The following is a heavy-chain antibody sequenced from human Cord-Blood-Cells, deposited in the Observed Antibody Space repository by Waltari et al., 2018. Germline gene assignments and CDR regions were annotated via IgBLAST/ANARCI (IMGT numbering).Heavy chain of an antibody. Sequence: EVQLVESGGGLVKPGGSLRLSCAASGFTFGNAWMIWGRQHPGRGLEWVGRIKSKTDGGTTDYAAPVKGRFTISRDDSKNTLYLQMNSLKTEDTAVYYCTTDGLRIAVAGKVDYWGQGTLVTVSS. CDR3: TTDGLRIAVAGKVDY. D-gene: IGHD6-19*01. CDR2: IKSKTDGGTT. V-gene: IGHV3-15*01. J-gene: IGHJ4*02. CDR1: GFTFGNAW.